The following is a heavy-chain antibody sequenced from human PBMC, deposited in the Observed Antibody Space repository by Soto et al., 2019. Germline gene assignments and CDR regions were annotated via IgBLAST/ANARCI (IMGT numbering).Heavy chain of an antibody. CDR3: ARDIIQLVRAGEYYYYGMDV. V-gene: IGHV3-30-3*01. CDR1: GFTFSSYA. CDR2: ISYDGSNK. D-gene: IGHD6-6*01. Sequence: GGSLRLSCAASGFTFSSYAMHWVRQAPGKGLEWVAVISYDGSNKYYADSVKGRFTISRDNSKNTRYLQMNSLRAEDTAVYYCARDIIQLVRAGEYYYYGMDVWGQGTTVTVSS. J-gene: IGHJ6*02.